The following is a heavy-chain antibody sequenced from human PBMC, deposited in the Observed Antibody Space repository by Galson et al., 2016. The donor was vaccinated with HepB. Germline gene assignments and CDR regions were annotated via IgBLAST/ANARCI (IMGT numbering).Heavy chain of an antibody. Sequence: SETLSLTCAVYGGSFSDYSWSWIRQPPGKGLEWIGEIAHSGSTNYNPSLKRRGTISEDTSKNQVSLKLRSVIAADTAIYYCARDARRTSKGAPRTFYYYYALDVWGQGTTVTVSS. J-gene: IGHJ6*02. CDR3: ARDARRTSKGAPRTFYYYYALDV. CDR2: IAHSGST. CDR1: GGSFSDYS. V-gene: IGHV4-34*01. D-gene: IGHD1-1*01.